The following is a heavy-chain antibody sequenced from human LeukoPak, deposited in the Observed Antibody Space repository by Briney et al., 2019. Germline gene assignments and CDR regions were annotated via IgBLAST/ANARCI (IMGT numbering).Heavy chain of an antibody. Sequence: PSETLSLTCAVYGGSFSGYYWSWIRQPPGKGLEWIGEINHSGSTNYNPSLKSRVTISVDTSKNQFSLKLSSVTAADTAVYYCARGEIRHYDSSGYYRDYYFDYWGQGTLVTVSS. D-gene: IGHD3-22*01. J-gene: IGHJ4*02. CDR3: ARGEIRHYDSSGYYRDYYFDY. CDR2: INHSGST. V-gene: IGHV4-34*01. CDR1: GGSFSGYY.